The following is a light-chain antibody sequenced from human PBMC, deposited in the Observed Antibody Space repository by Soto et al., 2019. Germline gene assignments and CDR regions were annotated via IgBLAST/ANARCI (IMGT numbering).Light chain of an antibody. J-gene: IGKJ3*01. CDR2: DAA. Sequence: DIQITQSPYSLSAAVGDRVTIACRASQNINTYLNWYQQKPGKSPKLLIFDAASLQSGVPSRFSGGGSRTDFTLTITSLQPEDVATYYCQQTSSAPFTFGPGTKVDIK. CDR1: QNINTY. V-gene: IGKV1-39*01. CDR3: QQTSSAPFT.